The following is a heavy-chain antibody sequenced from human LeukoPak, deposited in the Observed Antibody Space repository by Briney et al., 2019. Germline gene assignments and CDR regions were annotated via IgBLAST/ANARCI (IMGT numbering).Heavy chain of an antibody. V-gene: IGHV3-21*04. D-gene: IGHD5-12*01. Sequence: GGSLRLSCAASGFTFSSYSMNWVRQAPGKGLEWVSSISSSSSYIYYADSLKGRFTISRDNSKNALYLQMNSLTAEDTAVYYCAKLRGLRTFDYWGQGTLVTVSS. CDR1: GFTFSSYS. J-gene: IGHJ4*02. CDR2: ISSSSSYI. CDR3: AKLRGLRTFDY.